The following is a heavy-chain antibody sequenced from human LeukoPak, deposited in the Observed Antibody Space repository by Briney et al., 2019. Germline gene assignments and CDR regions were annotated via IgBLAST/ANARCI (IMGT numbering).Heavy chain of an antibody. CDR2: ISSSGSTI. Sequence: GGSLRLSCAASGFTFSDYCVSWIRQAPGKGLEWVSYISSSGSTIYYADSVKGRFTISRDNAKNSLYLQMNSLRAEDTAVYYCARVYFWSGYYLNYYYYYMDVWGKGTTVTVSS. J-gene: IGHJ6*03. D-gene: IGHD3-3*01. CDR3: ARVYFWSGYYLNYYYYYMDV. V-gene: IGHV3-11*04. CDR1: GFTFSDYC.